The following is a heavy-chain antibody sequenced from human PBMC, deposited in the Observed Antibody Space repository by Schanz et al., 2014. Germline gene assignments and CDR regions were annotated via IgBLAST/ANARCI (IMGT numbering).Heavy chain of an antibody. CDR2: ISGSGGST. Sequence: GGSLRLSCAASGFTFRDYYMSWIRQAPGKGLEWVSAISGSGGSTYYADSVKGRFTISRDNSKNTLYLQMNSLRAEDTSVYYCARDRGYCSGGSCLTFDYWGQGTLVTVSS. CDR1: GFTFRDYY. CDR3: ARDRGYCSGGSCLTFDY. D-gene: IGHD2-15*01. J-gene: IGHJ4*02. V-gene: IGHV3-23*01.